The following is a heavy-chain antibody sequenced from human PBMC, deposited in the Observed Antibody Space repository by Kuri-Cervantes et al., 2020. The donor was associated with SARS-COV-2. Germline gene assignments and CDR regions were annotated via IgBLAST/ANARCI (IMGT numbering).Heavy chain of an antibody. J-gene: IGHJ4*02. CDR3: GKVSWLQLWRRYSDS. Sequence: ESLKISCTVSGGSISSHYWSWIRQPPGKGLEWIGYIYYSGSTNYNPSLRGRVTISLDPSNNRFSLSLTSTTAADTAVYYCGKVSWLQLWRRYSDSWGQGALVTVSS. D-gene: IGHD5-24*01. CDR1: GGSISSHY. CDR2: IYYSGST. V-gene: IGHV4-59*11.